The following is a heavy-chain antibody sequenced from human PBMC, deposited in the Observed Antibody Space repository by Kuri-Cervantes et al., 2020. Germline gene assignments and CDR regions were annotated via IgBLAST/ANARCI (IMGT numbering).Heavy chain of an antibody. V-gene: IGHV4-34*01. J-gene: IGHJ5*02. CDR3: AGLMITFGGVIVMGWFDP. D-gene: IGHD3-16*02. CDR1: GGPFSGYY. Sequence: SETLSLTCAVYGGPFSGYYWSWIRQPPGKGLEWIGEINHSGSTNYNPSLKSRVTISVDTFKDHFSLNLISVTAADTAVYYCAGLMITFGGVIVMGWFDPWGQGTLVTVSS. CDR2: INHSGST.